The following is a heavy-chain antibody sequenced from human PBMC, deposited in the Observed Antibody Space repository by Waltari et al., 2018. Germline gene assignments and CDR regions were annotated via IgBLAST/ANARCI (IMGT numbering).Heavy chain of an antibody. CDR1: GGSISSGSYY. J-gene: IGHJ4*02. CDR2: IYTSGST. D-gene: IGHD6-13*01. V-gene: IGHV4-61*02. Sequence: QVQLQESGPGLVKPSQTLSLTCTVSGGSISSGSYYWSWIRQPAGKGLEWIGRIYTSGSTNYNPSLKSRVTISVDTSKNQFSLKLSSVTAADTAVYYCAREGERGIANSVWGQGTLVTVSS. CDR3: AREGERGIANSV.